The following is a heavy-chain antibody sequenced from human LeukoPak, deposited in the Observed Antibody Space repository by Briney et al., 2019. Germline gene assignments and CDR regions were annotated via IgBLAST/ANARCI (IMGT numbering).Heavy chain of an antibody. V-gene: IGHV4-30-2*01. CDR3: AMTEVGATWGAVDY. CDR2: IYHSGST. CDR1: GGSVSSGTYY. J-gene: IGHJ4*02. D-gene: IGHD1-26*01. Sequence: PSETLSLTCTVSGGSVSSGTYYWSWIRQPPGKGLEWIGYIYHSGSTYYNPSLKSRVTISVDRSKNQFSLKLSSVTAADTAVYYCAMTEVGATWGAVDYWGQGTLVTVSS.